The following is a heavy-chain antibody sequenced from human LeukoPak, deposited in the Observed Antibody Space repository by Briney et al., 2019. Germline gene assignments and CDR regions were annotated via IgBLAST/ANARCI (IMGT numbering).Heavy chain of an antibody. V-gene: IGHV3-13*01. Sequence: PGGSLRLSCAASGFTFSSYDMHWVRKATGKGLEWVSAIGTAGDTYYPGSVKGRFTISRENAKNSLYLQMNSLRAEDTAVYYCARGPLMEPSGYTYYYYYGMDVWGQGTTVTVSS. J-gene: IGHJ6*02. D-gene: IGHD3-22*01. CDR3: ARGPLMEPSGYTYYYYYGMDV. CDR2: IGTAGDT. CDR1: GFTFSSYD.